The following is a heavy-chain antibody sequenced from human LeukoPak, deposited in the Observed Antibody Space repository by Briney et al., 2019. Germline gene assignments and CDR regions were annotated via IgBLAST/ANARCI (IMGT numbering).Heavy chain of an antibody. D-gene: IGHD4-17*01. CDR1: GGSISSSSYY. Sequence: SETLSPTCTVSGGSISSSSYYWGWIRQPPGKGLEWIGSIYYSGSTYYNPSLKSRVTISVDTSKNQFSLKLSSVTAADTAVYYCARSFYGDYVPSFDYWGQGTLVTVSS. CDR3: ARSFYGDYVPSFDY. V-gene: IGHV4-39*07. J-gene: IGHJ4*02. CDR2: IYYSGST.